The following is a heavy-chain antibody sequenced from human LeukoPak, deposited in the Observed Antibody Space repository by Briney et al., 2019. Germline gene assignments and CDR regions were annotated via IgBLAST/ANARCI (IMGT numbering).Heavy chain of an antibody. V-gene: IGHV4-31*11. CDR1: GGSISSGGYS. CDR3: ARDGRWFGELAY. D-gene: IGHD3-10*01. CDR2: IYYSGST. J-gene: IGHJ4*02. Sequence: PSQTLSLTCAVSGGSISSGGYSWSWIRQPPGKGLEWIGYIYYSGSTYYNPSLKSRVTISVDTSKNQFSLKLSSVTAADTAVYYCARDGRWFGELAYWGQGTLVTVSS.